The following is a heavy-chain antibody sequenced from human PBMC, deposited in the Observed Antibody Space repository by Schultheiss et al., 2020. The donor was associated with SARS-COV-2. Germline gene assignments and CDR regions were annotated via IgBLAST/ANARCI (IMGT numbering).Heavy chain of an antibody. D-gene: IGHD1-14*01. CDR1: GGTFSSYA. CDR3: ARVLHTTMTNWFDP. CDR2: IIPIFGTA. J-gene: IGHJ5*02. Sequence: SVKVSCKASGGTFSSYAISWVRQAPGQGLECMGGIIPIFGTANYAQKFQGRVTITADKSTSTAYMELSSLRSEDTAVYYCARVLHTTMTNWFDPWGQGTLVTVSS. V-gene: IGHV1-69*06.